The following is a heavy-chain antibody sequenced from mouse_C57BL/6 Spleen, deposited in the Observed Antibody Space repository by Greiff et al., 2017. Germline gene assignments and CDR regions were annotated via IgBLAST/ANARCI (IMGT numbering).Heavy chain of an antibody. CDR2: INPNNGGT. CDR1: GYTFTDYY. CDR3: ARYRYGNAYAMDY. J-gene: IGHJ4*01. Sequence: LVEPGASVKISCKASGYTFTDYYMNWVKQSHGKSLEWIGDINPNNGGTSYNQKFKGKATLTVDKSSSTAYMELRSLTSEDSAVYYCARYRYGNAYAMDYWGQGTSVTVSS. V-gene: IGHV1-26*01. D-gene: IGHD2-1*01.